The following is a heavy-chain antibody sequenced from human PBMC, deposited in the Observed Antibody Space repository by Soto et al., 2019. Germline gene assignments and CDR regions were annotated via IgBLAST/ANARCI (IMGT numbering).Heavy chain of an antibody. D-gene: IGHD6-13*01. J-gene: IGHJ6*03. Sequence: QVQLQGSGPGLVKPSETLSLTCTVSGGSISSYYWSWIRQPPGKGLEWIGYIYYSGSTNYNPSLKSRVTISVDTSKNQFSLKLSSVTAADTAVYYCARGSGEQLIYYYYYMDVWGKGTTVTVSS. CDR1: GGSISSYY. CDR2: IYYSGST. CDR3: ARGSGEQLIYYYYYMDV. V-gene: IGHV4-59*01.